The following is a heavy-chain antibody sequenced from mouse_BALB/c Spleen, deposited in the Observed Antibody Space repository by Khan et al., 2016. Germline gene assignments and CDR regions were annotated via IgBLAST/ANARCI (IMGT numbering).Heavy chain of an antibody. CDR2: ISYSGST. CDR1: GYSITSDYA. J-gene: IGHJ4*01. V-gene: IGHV3-2*02. CDR3: ARRGKGAMDY. D-gene: IGHD1-3*01. Sequence: QLQESGPGLVKPSQSLSLTCTVTGYSITSDYAWNWIRQFPGNKLEWMGYISYSGSTSYNPSLKSRISITRDTSKNQLFLQLNSVTTEDTATYYCARRGKGAMDYWGQGTSVTVSS.